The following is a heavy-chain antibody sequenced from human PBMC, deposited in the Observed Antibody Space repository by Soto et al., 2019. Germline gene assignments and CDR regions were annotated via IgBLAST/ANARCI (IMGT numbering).Heavy chain of an antibody. CDR1: GGSISSGGYY. V-gene: IGHV3-11*04. Sequence: LSLTCTVSGGSISSGGYYWSWIRQHPGKGLEWVSYISSSSSTIYYADSVKGRFTISRDNAKNSLYLQMNSLRAEDTAVYYCERHPESIAEIEWFDPWGQGTLVTVSS. D-gene: IGHD6-6*01. CDR2: ISSSSSTI. CDR3: ERHPESIAEIEWFDP. J-gene: IGHJ5*02.